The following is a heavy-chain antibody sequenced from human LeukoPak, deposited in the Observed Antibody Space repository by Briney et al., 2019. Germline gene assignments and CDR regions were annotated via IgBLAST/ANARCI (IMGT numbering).Heavy chain of an antibody. J-gene: IGHJ1*01. D-gene: IGHD1-26*01. CDR1: GFTFSSYW. Sequence: GGSLRLSCAASGFTFSSYWMHWVRQAPGKGLVWVSRINSDGSSTSYADSVKGRFTISRDNAKNTLYLQMNSLRAEDTAVYYCARGPWELYTAAEYFQHWGQGTLVTFSS. CDR3: ARGPWELYTAAEYFQH. V-gene: IGHV3-74*01. CDR2: INSDGSST.